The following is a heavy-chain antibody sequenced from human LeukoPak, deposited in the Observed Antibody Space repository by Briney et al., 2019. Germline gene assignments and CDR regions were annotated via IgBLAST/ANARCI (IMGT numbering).Heavy chain of an antibody. CDR1: GFTFSSYA. J-gene: IGHJ4*02. D-gene: IGHD3-10*01. CDR2: ISGSGGST. V-gene: IGHV3-23*01. CDR3: AKALYYYGSGSPYDY. Sequence: GGPLRLSCAASGFTFSSYAMSWVRQAPGKGLEWVSAISGSGGSTYYADSVKGRFTISRDNSKNTLYVQMNSLRAEDTAVYYCAKALYYYGSGSPYDYWGQGTLVTVSS.